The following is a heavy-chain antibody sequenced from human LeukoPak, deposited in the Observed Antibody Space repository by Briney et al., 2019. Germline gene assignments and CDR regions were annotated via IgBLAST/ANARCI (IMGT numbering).Heavy chain of an antibody. CDR1: GYSFTSYW. J-gene: IGHJ5*02. CDR3: ARRLDGYKTWGPYNWFDP. V-gene: IGHV5-51*01. Sequence: GESLKISCKGSGYSFTSYWIGWVRQMPGKGLEWMGIIYPGDSDTRYSPSFQGQVTISADKSISPAYLQWSSLKASDTAMYYCARRLDGYKTWGPYNWFDPWGQGTLVTVSS. D-gene: IGHD5-24*01. CDR2: IYPGDSDT.